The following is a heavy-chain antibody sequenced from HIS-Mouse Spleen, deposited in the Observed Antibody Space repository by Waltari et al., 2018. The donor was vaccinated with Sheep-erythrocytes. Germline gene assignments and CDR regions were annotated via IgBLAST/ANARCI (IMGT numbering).Heavy chain of an antibody. CDR2: ISYDGSNK. V-gene: IGHV3-30*18. D-gene: IGHD4-4*01. CDR3: AKREGYSNYYFDY. J-gene: IGHJ4*02. CDR1: GFTFSSYG. Sequence: QVQLVESGGGVVQPGRSLRLSCAASGFTFSSYGMHWVRQAPGKGLGVVAVISYDGSNKYDADSVKGRFTISRDNSKNTLYLQMNSLRAEDTAVYYCAKREGYSNYYFDYWGQGTLVTVSS.